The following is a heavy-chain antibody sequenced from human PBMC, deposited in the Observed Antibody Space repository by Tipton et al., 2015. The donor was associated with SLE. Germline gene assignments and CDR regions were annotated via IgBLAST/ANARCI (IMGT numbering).Heavy chain of an antibody. J-gene: IGHJ4*02. CDR3: ANRNY. Sequence: SLRLSCAASGFTFRTYAMAWVRQSPGKGLEWVSLISGGGGSTHYADSVRGRFTISRDNSKNTLYLQMNSLRAEDTAVYYCANRNYWGQGTLVTVSS. V-gene: IGHV3-23*01. CDR2: ISGGGGST. D-gene: IGHD1-14*01. CDR1: GFTFRTYA.